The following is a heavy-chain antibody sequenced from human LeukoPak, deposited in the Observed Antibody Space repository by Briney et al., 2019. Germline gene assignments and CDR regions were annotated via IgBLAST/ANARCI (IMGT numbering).Heavy chain of an antibody. CDR1: GFTFSSYG. CDR2: IYYDGSKE. CDR3: AKDGGYSNYAFGF. V-gene: IGHV3-33*06. J-gene: IGHJ3*01. Sequence: GGSLRLSCAASGFTFSSYGMHWVRQAPGKGLEWVTLIYYDGSKEYYADSVKGRFTISRDNSKNTLYLQMNSLRVEDTAVYYCAKDGGYSNYAFGFWGQGTMVTVSS. D-gene: IGHD4-11*01.